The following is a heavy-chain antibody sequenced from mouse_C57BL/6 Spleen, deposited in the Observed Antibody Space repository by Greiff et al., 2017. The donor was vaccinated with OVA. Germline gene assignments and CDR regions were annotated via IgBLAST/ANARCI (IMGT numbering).Heavy chain of an antibody. D-gene: IGHD2-3*01. Sequence: QVQLQQSGPELVKPGASVKISCKASGYAFSSSWMNWVKQRPGKGLEWIGRLYPEDGDTTYNGKFKGKATLTADKSSSTAYMQLSSLTSEDSAVYFCARSYDGYSAWFAYWGQGTLVTVSA. CDR2: LYPEDGDT. CDR3: ARSYDGYSAWFAY. J-gene: IGHJ3*01. V-gene: IGHV1-82*01. CDR1: GYAFSSSW.